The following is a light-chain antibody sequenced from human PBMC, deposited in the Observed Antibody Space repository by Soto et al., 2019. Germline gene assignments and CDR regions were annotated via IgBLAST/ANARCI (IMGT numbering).Light chain of an antibody. V-gene: IGLV2-11*01. CDR2: DVS. CDR3: CSYAGSTYV. Sequence: QSALTQPRSVSGSPGQSVTISCTGTSSDVGSYNYVSWYQQHPCKAPKLMIFDVSKRPSGVPDRFSGFKSGNTASLTISGLQAEDEADYSCCSYAGSTYVFGSGTKVTVL. CDR1: SSDVGSYNY. J-gene: IGLJ1*01.